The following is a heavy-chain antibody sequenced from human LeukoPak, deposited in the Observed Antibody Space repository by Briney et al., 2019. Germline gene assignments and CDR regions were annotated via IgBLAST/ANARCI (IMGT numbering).Heavy chain of an antibody. CDR1: GLSVSSNY. V-gene: IGHV3-66*01. CDR3: AKSFYDILIGYYQYFDY. CDR2: IYRDGSS. J-gene: IGHJ4*02. D-gene: IGHD3-9*01. Sequence: GGSLRLPCVASGLSVSSNYMSWVRQAPGKGLEWVSVIYRDGSSYYAESVKGRFTISRDNSKNTLYIQMNSLRAEDTAVYYCAKSFYDILIGYYQYFDYWGQGTLVTVSS.